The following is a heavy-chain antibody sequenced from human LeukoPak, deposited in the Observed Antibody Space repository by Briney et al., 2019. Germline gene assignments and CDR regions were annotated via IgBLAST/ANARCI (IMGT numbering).Heavy chain of an antibody. CDR2: ISSSGSTI. Sequence: GGSLRLSCAASGFTFSSYEMNWVRQAPGKGLEWVSYISSSGSTIYYADSVKGRFTISRDNAKNSLYLQMNSLRAEDTAVYYCAKDLRGISGYYSYDAFDIWGQGTMVTVSS. V-gene: IGHV3-48*03. CDR3: AKDLRGISGYYSYDAFDI. J-gene: IGHJ3*02. D-gene: IGHD3-22*01. CDR1: GFTFSSYE.